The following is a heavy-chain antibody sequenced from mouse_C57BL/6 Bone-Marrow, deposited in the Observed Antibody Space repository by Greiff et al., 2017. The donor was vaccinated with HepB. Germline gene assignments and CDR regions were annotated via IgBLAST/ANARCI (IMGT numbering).Heavy chain of an antibody. D-gene: IGHD3-2*02. CDR3: ARPAQGSCAY. CDR1: GYTFTSYW. CDR2: IHPNSGST. J-gene: IGHJ3*01. Sequence: QVQLQQPGAELVKPGASVKLSCKASGYTFTSYWMHWVKQRPGQGLEWIGMIHPNSGSTNYNEKFKSKATLTVDKSSSTAYMQLSSLTSDDSAVYSWARPAQGSCAYWGQGTLVTVSA. V-gene: IGHV1-64*01.